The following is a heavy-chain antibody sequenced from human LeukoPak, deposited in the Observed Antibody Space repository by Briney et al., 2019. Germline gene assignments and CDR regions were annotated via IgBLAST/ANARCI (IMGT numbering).Heavy chain of an antibody. J-gene: IGHJ5*02. CDR2: IWYDGSNK. CDR3: VRAVGIVVEYNWLDP. V-gene: IGHV3-33*01. CDR1: GFTFSSYG. D-gene: IGHD2-2*03. Sequence: PGRSLRLSCAASGFTFSSYGMHWVRLAPGKGLEWVAVIWYDGSNKYYADSVKGRFTISRDNSKNTLYLQMNSLRAEDTAVYYCVRAVGIVVEYNWLDPWGQGTLVTVYS.